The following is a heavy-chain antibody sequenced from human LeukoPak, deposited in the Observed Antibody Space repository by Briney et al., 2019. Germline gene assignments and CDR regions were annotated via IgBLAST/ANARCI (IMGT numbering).Heavy chain of an antibody. CDR3: ARKAYCGGGCLDY. J-gene: IGHJ4*02. V-gene: IGHV3-66*01. Sequence: GGSLRLSCAASGFTVSTNYMSWVRQAPGKGLEWASVIYSDGSTYYADSVKGRFTISRDNSKNTLYLQMNSLRAEDTAVYYCARKAYCGGGCLDYWGQGTLVTVSS. CDR1: GFTVSTNY. D-gene: IGHD2-21*02. CDR2: IYSDGST.